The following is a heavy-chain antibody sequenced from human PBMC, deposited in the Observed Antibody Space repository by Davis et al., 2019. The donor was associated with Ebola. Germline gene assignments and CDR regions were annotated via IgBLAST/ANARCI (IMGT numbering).Heavy chain of an antibody. CDR3: GRESNVFDI. J-gene: IGHJ3*02. Sequence: GESLKISCAASGFTFSSYWMHWVRQAPGKGLVWVSRINSDGSSTSYADSVKGRFTISRDNAKNTLYLQMNSLRAEDTAVYYCGRESNVFDIWGQGTMVTVSS. V-gene: IGHV3-74*01. CDR2: INSDGSST. CDR1: GFTFSSYW.